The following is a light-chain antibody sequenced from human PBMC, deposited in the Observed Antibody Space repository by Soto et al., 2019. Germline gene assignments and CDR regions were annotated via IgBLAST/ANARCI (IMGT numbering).Light chain of an antibody. CDR3: SSYTSSSTLVV. V-gene: IGLV2-11*01. CDR1: SSDRY. Sequence: QSALTQPRSVSGSPGQSVTISCTGTSSDRYVSWYQHHPGRAPKLLIYDVIKRPSGVPGRFSGSKSGNTASLTISGLQVEDEADYYCSSYTSSSTLVVFGGGTKLTVL. CDR2: DVI. J-gene: IGLJ2*01.